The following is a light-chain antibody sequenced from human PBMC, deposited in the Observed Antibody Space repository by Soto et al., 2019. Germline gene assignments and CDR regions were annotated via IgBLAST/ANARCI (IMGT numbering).Light chain of an antibody. CDR2: DDD. V-gene: IGLV1-51*01. J-gene: IGLJ1*01. Sequence: QSVLTQPPSVSAAPGQKVTISCSGSSSNIGGNSVSWYQQLPGTAPKLLIYDDDKRPSGIPDRFSGSKSGTSATLGITGFQTGDEADYYCGSWDSSLSAYVFATGTKVNRP. CDR1: SSNIGGNS. CDR3: GSWDSSLSAYV.